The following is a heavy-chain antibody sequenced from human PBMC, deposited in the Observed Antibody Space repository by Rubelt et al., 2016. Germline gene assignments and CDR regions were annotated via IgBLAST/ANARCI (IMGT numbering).Heavy chain of an antibody. V-gene: IGHV3-15*07. CDR2: IKSKTDYETT. CDR3: ATAAGYSAY. Sequence: EVQLVESGGALVKPGGSLRLSCAASGFTFSNAWMNWVRQAPGKGLEWVGRIKSKTDYETTDYAAPVKGRFTSSRDDSQNTLYVQRNSQKGKDTAVNYCATAAGYSAYWGQGTLVTVSP. J-gene: IGHJ4*02. D-gene: IGHD3-16*02. CDR1: GFTFSNAW.